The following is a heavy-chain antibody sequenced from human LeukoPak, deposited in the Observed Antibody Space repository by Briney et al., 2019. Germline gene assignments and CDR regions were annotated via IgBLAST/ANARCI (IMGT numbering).Heavy chain of an antibody. J-gene: IGHJ4*02. CDR2: INWDGDMT. D-gene: IGHD3-9*01. Sequence: GGSLRLSCAASGFTFDDYTMHWVRQPPGKGLEWVSLINWDGDMTEYADSVKGRFTISRDNSKNSLFLQMNSLRTDDTALYYCAKGNILTGPPDSWGQGTMVTVSS. V-gene: IGHV3-43*01. CDR3: AKGNILTGPPDS. CDR1: GFTFDDYT.